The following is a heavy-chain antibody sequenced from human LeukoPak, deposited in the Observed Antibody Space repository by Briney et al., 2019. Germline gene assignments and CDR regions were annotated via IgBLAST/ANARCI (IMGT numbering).Heavy chain of an antibody. Sequence: ASVKVSCNASGYTFTSYDINWVRQATGQGLEWMGWMNPNSGNTGYAQKFQGRVTMTRNTSISTAYMELSSLRSEDTAVYYCARGVSSSWYGNWFDPWGQGTLVTVSS. V-gene: IGHV1-8*01. CDR3: ARGVSSSWYGNWFDP. CDR1: GYTFTSYD. J-gene: IGHJ5*02. D-gene: IGHD6-13*01. CDR2: MNPNSGNT.